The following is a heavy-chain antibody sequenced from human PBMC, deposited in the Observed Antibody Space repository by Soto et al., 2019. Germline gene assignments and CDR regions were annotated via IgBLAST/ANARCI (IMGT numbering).Heavy chain of an antibody. Sequence: STMQWVRQARGQRLEWIGWVVVGSGNTHYAQKFQERVTISRDMSTSTAYMELSSLRSEDTAVYYCERSDITAPGNDSGFDPWGQGTLVTVSP. J-gene: IGHJ5*02. D-gene: IGHD6-13*01. CDR2: VVVGSGNT. CDR1: ST. V-gene: IGHV1-58*02. CDR3: ERSDITAPGNDSGFDP.